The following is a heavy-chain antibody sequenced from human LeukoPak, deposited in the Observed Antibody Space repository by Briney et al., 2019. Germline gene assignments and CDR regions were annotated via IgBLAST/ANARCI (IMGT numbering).Heavy chain of an antibody. V-gene: IGHV3-23*01. D-gene: IGHD6-19*01. CDR3: AKFRPDDITVAATGYFDS. J-gene: IGHJ4*02. Sequence: GASLRLSCAASGFTFSSDAMSWVRQAPGKGLNWVSTISGSGSATYYADSAMGRFTISRDNSKNTLYLQMNSLRAEDTAVYYCAKFRPDDITVAATGYFDSWGQGTLVTVSS. CDR2: ISGSGSAT. CDR1: GFTFSSDA.